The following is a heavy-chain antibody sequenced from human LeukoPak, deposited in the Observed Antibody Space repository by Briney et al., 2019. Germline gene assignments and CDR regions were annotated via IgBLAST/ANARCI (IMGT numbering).Heavy chain of an antibody. J-gene: IGHJ3*02. CDR1: GFTFSSYS. V-gene: IGHV3-21*01. CDR3: ARVVAYYCGSGSYYDAFDI. Sequence: PGGSLRLSCAASGFTFSSYSMNWVLQAPGKGLEWVSSISSSSSYIYYADSVKGRFTISRDNAKNSLYLQMNSLRAEDTAVYYCARVVAYYCGSGSYYDAFDIWGQGTMVTVPS. CDR2: ISSSSSYI. D-gene: IGHD3-10*01.